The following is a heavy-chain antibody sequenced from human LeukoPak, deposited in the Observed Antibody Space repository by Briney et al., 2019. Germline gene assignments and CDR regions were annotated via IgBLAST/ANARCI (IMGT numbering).Heavy chain of an antibody. CDR2: IKQDGSEK. V-gene: IGHV3-7*01. CDR3: ARVFRPSLTVFIIRGAFDI. CDR1: GFTFSSYW. Sequence: GGSLRLSCAASGFTFSSYWMSWVRQAPGKGLEGVANIKQDGSEKYYVDSVKGRFTISRDNAKNSLYLQMNSLRAEDTAVYYCARVFRPSLTVFIIRGAFDIWGQGTMVTVSS. J-gene: IGHJ3*02. D-gene: IGHD3-3*01.